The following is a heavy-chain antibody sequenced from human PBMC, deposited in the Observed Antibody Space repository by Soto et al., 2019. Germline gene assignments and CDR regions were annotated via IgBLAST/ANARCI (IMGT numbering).Heavy chain of an antibody. V-gene: IGHV1-46*01. CDR1: GYTFTSHY. CDR2: INTSGGSK. D-gene: IGHD2-2*02. Sequence: QVQLVQSGAEVKKPGASVKVSCKASGYTFTSHYMHWVRQAPGQGLEWMGIINTSGGSKRYAQKFQGRVTMTRDTSTSTVYMELSSLRSEDTAVYYCAGFSCSSSSCYTIGWFDPWGQGTLVTVSS. J-gene: IGHJ5*02. CDR3: AGFSCSSSSCYTIGWFDP.